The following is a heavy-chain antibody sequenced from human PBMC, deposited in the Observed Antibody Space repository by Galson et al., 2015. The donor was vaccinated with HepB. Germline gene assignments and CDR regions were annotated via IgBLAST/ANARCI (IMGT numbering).Heavy chain of an antibody. J-gene: IGHJ6*03. D-gene: IGHD2-2*01. CDR3: AREAAVVLQAAIEALDYYYYMDV. V-gene: IGHV1-2*02. CDR1: GGTFSSYA. CDR2: IIPNSGGT. Sequence: SVKVSCKASGGTFSSYAISWVRQAPGQGLEWMGGIIPNSGGTNYAQRFKGRVTMTRDTSISTAYMELSRLRSDDTAVYYCAREAAVVLQAAIEALDYYYYMDVWGKGTTVTVSS.